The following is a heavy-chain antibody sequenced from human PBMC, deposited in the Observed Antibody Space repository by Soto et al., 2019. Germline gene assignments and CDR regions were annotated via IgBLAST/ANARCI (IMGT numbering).Heavy chain of an antibody. CDR2: IWYDGSNK. J-gene: IGHJ4*02. V-gene: IGHV3-33*01. D-gene: IGHD5-12*01. CDR1: GFTFSNYG. Sequence: QVQLVESVGGVVQPGRSLRLSCAASGFTFSNYGMHWVRQAPGKGLEWVAVIWYDGSNKYYADSVKGRFTISRDNSKNTLYLQMNSLRAEDTAVYYCAREGKDIVATVRPYYFDYWGQGTPVTVSS. CDR3: AREGKDIVATVRPYYFDY.